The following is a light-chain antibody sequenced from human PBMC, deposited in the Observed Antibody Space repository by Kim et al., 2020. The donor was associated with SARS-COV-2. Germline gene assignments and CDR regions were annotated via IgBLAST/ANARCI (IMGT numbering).Light chain of an antibody. Sequence: EIVMTQSPATLSVSPGERATLSCRASQSVSSNLAWYQKKPGQAPRLLIYGASTRATGIPARFIGSGSGTEFTLTISSLQSEDFAVYYCQQYDNWPPYTFGQRTKLEI. CDR2: GAS. V-gene: IGKV3-15*01. CDR1: QSVSSN. CDR3: QQYDNWPPYT. J-gene: IGKJ2*01.